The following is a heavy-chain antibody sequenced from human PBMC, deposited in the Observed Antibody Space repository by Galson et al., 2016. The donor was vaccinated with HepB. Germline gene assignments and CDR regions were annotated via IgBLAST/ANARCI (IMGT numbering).Heavy chain of an antibody. CDR3: ARDGGYCSGGRCYFEEGFDY. Sequence: SVKVSCKASGYTFTNYPIQWVRQAPGHRLEWMGWIDAASGDRKYSQKFQGRVTITRDTSASTAYMELSSLRSEDAAVYYGARDGGYCSGGRCYFEEGFDYWGQGTPVTVSS. J-gene: IGHJ4*02. V-gene: IGHV1-3*01. CDR2: IDAASGDR. CDR1: GYTFTNYP. D-gene: IGHD2-15*01.